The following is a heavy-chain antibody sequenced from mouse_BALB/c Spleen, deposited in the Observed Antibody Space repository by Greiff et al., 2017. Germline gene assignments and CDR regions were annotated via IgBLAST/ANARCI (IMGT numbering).Heavy chain of an antibody. CDR1: GFTFSSYA. V-gene: IGHV5-6-5*01. CDR2: ISSGGST. D-gene: IGHD1-2*01. Sequence: EVQGVESGGGLVKPGGSLKLSCAASGFTFSSYAMSWVRQTPEKRLEWVASISSGGSTYYPDSVKGRFTISRDNAKNTLYLQMSSLKSEDTAMYYCARDFHYYGYYAMDYWGQGTSVTVSS. CDR3: ARDFHYYGYYAMDY. J-gene: IGHJ4*01.